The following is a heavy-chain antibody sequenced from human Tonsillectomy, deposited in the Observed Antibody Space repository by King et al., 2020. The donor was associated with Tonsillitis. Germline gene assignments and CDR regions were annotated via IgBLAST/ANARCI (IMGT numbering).Heavy chain of an antibody. V-gene: IGHV3-30*18. CDR3: AKGLRGADCSGYCF. J-gene: IGHJ4*02. CDR2: ISYDGSNK. D-gene: IGHD3-22*01. CDR1: GFTFSSYG. Sequence: VQLVESGGGVVQPGRSLRLSCAASGFTFSSYGMHWVRQAPGKGLEWVAVISYDGSNKYYADSVKGRFTISRDNSKNTLYLQMNSLRAEDTAGYYCAKGLRGADCSGYCFWGQGTLVTVSS.